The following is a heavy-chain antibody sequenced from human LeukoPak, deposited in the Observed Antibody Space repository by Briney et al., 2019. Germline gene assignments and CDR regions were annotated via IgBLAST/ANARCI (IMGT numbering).Heavy chain of an antibody. CDR2: INPSGGST. Sequence: ASVKVSCKASGHTFTSYYMHWVRQAPGQGLEWMGIINPSGGSTSYAQKFQGRVTMTRDTSTSTVYMELSSLRSEDTAVYYCARDGVGVTMVRGVSGWFDPWGQGTLVTVSS. V-gene: IGHV1-46*01. D-gene: IGHD3-10*01. J-gene: IGHJ5*02. CDR3: ARDGVGVTMVRGVSGWFDP. CDR1: GHTFTSYY.